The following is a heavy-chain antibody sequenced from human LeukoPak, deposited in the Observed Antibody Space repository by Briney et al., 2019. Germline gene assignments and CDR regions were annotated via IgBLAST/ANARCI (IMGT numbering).Heavy chain of an antibody. V-gene: IGHV3-23*01. D-gene: IGHD2-8*01. CDR3: APNTGLMAS. Sequence: GGSLRLSCAASGFTFSSYAMSWVRQAAGKGLEWVSAISGNGGSTYYADSVKSRFTISRDNSENTLYLQMNSPRAEDTAVYYCAPNTGLMASWGQGTLVTVSS. CDR2: ISGNGGST. CDR1: GFTFSSYA. J-gene: IGHJ5*02.